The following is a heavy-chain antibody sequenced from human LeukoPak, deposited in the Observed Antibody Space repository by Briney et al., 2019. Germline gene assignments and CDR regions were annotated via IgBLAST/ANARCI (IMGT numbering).Heavy chain of an antibody. CDR3: ARRRGDQEFYYFDN. CDR2: ISSNGNSA. J-gene: IGHJ4*02. Sequence: GGSLRLSCAASGFTFSTYPMHWVRQAPGKGLEYVAAISSNGNSAYYANSVKGRFTISRDNSKNTLYLQMGSLRAEDMAVYYCARRRGDQEFYYFDNWGQGTLVTVSS. D-gene: IGHD4-17*01. CDR1: GFTFSTYP. V-gene: IGHV3-64*01.